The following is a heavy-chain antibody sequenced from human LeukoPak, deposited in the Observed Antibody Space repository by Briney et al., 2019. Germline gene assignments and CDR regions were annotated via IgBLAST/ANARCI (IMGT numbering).Heavy chain of an antibody. CDR1: GGSISSYY. J-gene: IGHJ4*02. CDR3: ARVTGYVMEDYFDY. Sequence: TTSETLSLTCTVSGGSISSYYWSWIRQPPGKGLEWIGYIYYSGSTNYNSSLKSRVTISVDTSKNQSSLRLSSVTAADTAVYYCARVTGYVMEDYFDYWGQGTLVTVSS. CDR2: IYYSGST. V-gene: IGHV4-59*01. D-gene: IGHD6-13*01.